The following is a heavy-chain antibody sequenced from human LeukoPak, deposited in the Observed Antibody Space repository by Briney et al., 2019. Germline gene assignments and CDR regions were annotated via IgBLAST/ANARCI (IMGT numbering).Heavy chain of an antibody. CDR3: ARGLKPKGGITIFGVVIPNFDY. V-gene: IGHV4-38-2*02. CDR1: GYSISSGYY. J-gene: IGHJ4*02. CDR2: IYHSGST. Sequence: PSETLSLTCTVSGYSISSGYYWGWIRQPPGKGLEWIGSIYHSGSTYYNPSLKSRVTISVDTSKNQFSLKLSSVTAADTAVYYCARGLKPKGGITIFGVVIPNFDYWGQGTLVTVSS. D-gene: IGHD3-3*01.